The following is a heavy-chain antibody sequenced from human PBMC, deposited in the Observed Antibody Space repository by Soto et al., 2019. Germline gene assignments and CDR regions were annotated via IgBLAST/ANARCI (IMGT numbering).Heavy chain of an antibody. J-gene: IGHJ6*02. Sequence: ASVKVSCKASGYTFTSYGISWVRQAPGRGLEWMGWISAYNGNTNYAQKLQGRVTMTTDTSTSTAYMELRSLRSDDTAVYYCARGGYCSSTSCFVYYYYGMDVWGQGTTVTVSS. CDR3: ARGGYCSSTSCFVYYYYGMDV. V-gene: IGHV1-18*04. D-gene: IGHD2-2*01. CDR2: ISAYNGNT. CDR1: GYTFTSYG.